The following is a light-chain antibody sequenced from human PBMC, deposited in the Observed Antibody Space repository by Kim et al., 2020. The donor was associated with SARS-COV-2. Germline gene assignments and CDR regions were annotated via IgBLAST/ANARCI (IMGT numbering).Light chain of an antibody. J-gene: IGKJ5*01. CDR1: QSVSSSD. V-gene: IGKV3-20*01. CDR3: QQYVSSPT. CDR2: GAS. Sequence: SPVTLSLSPGERATLSCRASQSVSSSDLAWYQQKPGQAPRLLIYGASSRATGIPDRFSGSGSGTDFTLTISRLEPEDFAVYYCQQYVSSPTFGQGTRLEIK.